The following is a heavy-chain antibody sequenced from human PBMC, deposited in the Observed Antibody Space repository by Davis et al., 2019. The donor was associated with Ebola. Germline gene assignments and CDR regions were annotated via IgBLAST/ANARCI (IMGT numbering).Heavy chain of an antibody. Sequence: MPGGSLRLSCTVSGGSISSSSYYWGWIRQPPGKGLEWIGSIYYSGSTYYNPSLKSRVTISVDTSKNQFSLKLSSVTAADTAVYYCARIGVVVVAATIYYYYGMDVWGQGTTVTVSS. CDR2: IYYSGST. CDR1: GGSISSSSYY. CDR3: ARIGVVVVAATIYYYYGMDV. V-gene: IGHV4-39*01. J-gene: IGHJ6*02. D-gene: IGHD2-15*01.